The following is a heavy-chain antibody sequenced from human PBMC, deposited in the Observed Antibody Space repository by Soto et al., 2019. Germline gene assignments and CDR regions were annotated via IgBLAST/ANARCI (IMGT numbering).Heavy chain of an antibody. CDR2: IYSSGST. V-gene: IGHV4-4*07. Sequence: PSETLSLTCTVSGGSIINYYLTWIRQPAGKGLEWVGRIYSSGSTSYNPSLKSRLTMSVDTSKNQFSLKLTSVTAADTALYYCARQTTYSSSWFDYWGHGTLVTVSS. D-gene: IGHD6-13*01. CDR3: ARQTTYSSSWFDY. J-gene: IGHJ5*01. CDR1: GGSIINYY.